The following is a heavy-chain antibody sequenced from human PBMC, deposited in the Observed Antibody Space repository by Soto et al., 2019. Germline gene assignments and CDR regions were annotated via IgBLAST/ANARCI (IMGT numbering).Heavy chain of an antibody. CDR3: ARGVNLGYCSGGSCLTDY. D-gene: IGHD2-15*01. CDR1: VGSISSYY. J-gene: IGHJ4*02. Sequence: SETMSLTCTVSVGSISSYYRSWIRQPPGKGLEWIGYIYYSGSTNYNPSLKSRVTISVDTSKNQFSLKLSSVTAADTAVYYCARGVNLGYCSGGSCLTDYWGQGTLVTVSS. V-gene: IGHV4-59*12. CDR2: IYYSGST.